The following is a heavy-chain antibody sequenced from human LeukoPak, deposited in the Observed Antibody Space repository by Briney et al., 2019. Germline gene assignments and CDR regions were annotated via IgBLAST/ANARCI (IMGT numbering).Heavy chain of an antibody. CDR2: INHSGST. CDR1: GGSFSGYY. CDR3: ARGIRYYGSWSLYFDY. D-gene: IGHD3-10*01. V-gene: IGHV4-34*01. Sequence: SETLSLTCAVYGGSFSGYYWSWIRQPPGKGLEWIGEINHSGSTNYNPSLKSRVTISVDTSKNQFSLKLSSVTAADTAVYYCARGIRYYGSWSLYFDYWGQGTLVTVSS. J-gene: IGHJ4*02.